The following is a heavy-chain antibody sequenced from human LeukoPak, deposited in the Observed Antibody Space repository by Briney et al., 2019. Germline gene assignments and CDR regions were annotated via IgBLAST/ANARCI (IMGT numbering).Heavy chain of an antibody. D-gene: IGHD5-12*01. CDR3: ARGDSAYDLFGHIDY. J-gene: IGHJ4*02. Sequence: VASVWVSCKASGGTFSNYAISWVRQAPGQGLEWMGGIIPIFGTANYAQKFQGRVTITADESTSTAYMELSSLRSEDTAVYYCARGDSAYDLFGHIDYWGQGTLVTSSS. CDR1: GGTFSNYA. CDR2: IIPIFGTA. V-gene: IGHV1-69*13.